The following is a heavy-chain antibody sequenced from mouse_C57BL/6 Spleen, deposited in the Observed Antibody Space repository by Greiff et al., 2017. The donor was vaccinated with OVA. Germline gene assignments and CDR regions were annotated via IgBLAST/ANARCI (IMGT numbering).Heavy chain of an antibody. CDR3: AREGVFYAMDY. Sequence: EVHLVESEGGLVQPGSSMKLSCTASGYTFSDYYMAWVRQGPEKGLEWVANINYGGSSTYYLDSLKGRFIISRDNASNSLYLEMSSLKSEDTATYYCAREGVFYAMDYWGQGTSVTVSS. CDR2: INYGGSST. J-gene: IGHJ4*01. V-gene: IGHV5-16*01. CDR1: GYTFSDYY.